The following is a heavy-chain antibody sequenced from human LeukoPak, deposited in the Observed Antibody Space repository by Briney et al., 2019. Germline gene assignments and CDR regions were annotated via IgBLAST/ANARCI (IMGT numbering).Heavy chain of an antibody. V-gene: IGHV3-7*01. CDR2: IKQDGSEK. CDR3: ARDGPQYLDCSSTGCYSDY. Sequence: GGSLRLSCAASGFTFSSYWISWVRQAPGKGLEWVANIKQDGSEKYYVDSVKGRFTISRDNAKNSLYLQMNSLRAEDTAVYYCARDGPQYLDCSSTGCYSDYWGQGTLVTVSS. D-gene: IGHD2-2*01. CDR1: GFTFSSYW. J-gene: IGHJ4*02.